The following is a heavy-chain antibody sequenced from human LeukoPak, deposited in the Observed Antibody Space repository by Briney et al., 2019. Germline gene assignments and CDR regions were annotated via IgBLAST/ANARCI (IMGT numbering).Heavy chain of an antibody. V-gene: IGHV1-18*01. J-gene: IGHJ4*02. D-gene: IGHD3-10*01. CDR3: ARLTYYYGSGRADEFDY. CDR1: GGTFSSYA. Sequence: ASVKVSCKASGGTFSSYAISWVRQAPGQGLEWMGWISFYKGDTLYAQNFQGRLTLTTDTSTATAYMDLRSLKSDDTAVFYCARLTYYYGSGRADEFDYWGQGTLVTVSS. CDR2: ISFYKGDT.